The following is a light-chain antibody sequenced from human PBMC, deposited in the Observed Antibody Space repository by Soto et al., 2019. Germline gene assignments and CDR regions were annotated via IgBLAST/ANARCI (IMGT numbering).Light chain of an antibody. Sequence: IQVTQSPSSLSASVGDRVSITCRARLPFSYSLAWYQQQPGKVPNLLLYAASTVQAGVPPRFSGSGSGTEFALTIRSRQPEDGAAYYCQKYNRAPITFGGGNKVESK. J-gene: IGKJ4*01. CDR3: QKYNRAPIT. CDR2: AAS. CDR1: LPFSYS. V-gene: IGKV1-27*01.